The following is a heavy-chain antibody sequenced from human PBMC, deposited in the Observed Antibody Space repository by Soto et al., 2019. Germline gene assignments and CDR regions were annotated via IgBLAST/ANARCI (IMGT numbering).Heavy chain of an antibody. CDR2: IYSGGYT. Sequence: EVQLVESGGGLIQPGGSLRLSCAVSGFTVSNNYMSWVRQAPGKGLEGVSVIYSGGYTAYGDSVKGRFTISRDNSKNTLFLQMRGRGAAASAGFSCATQRGGGGYWGQGTLVTVSS. J-gene: IGHJ4*02. CDR3: ATQRGGGGY. D-gene: IGHD6-25*01. CDR1: GFTVSNNY. V-gene: IGHV3-53*01.